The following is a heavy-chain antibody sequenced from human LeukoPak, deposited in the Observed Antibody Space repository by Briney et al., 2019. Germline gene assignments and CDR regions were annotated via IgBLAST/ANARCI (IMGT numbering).Heavy chain of an antibody. CDR1: GYTLTGYY. Sequence: ASVKVSCKASGYTLTGYYMHWVRQAPGQGLEWMGWINPNSGGTNYAQKFQGWVTMTRDTSISTAYMELSRLRSDDTAVYYCARVRAPGHYYYGMDVWGQGTTVTVS. V-gene: IGHV1-2*04. CDR2: INPNSGGT. CDR3: ARVRAPGHYYYGMDV. J-gene: IGHJ6*02.